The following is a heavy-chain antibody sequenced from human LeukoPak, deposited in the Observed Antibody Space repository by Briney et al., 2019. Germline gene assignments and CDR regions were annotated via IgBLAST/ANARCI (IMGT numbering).Heavy chain of an antibody. D-gene: IGHD5-12*01. CDR3: ARAVGYSGYDGFYYYYGMDV. V-gene: IGHV1-2*02. Sequence: ASVKVSCKTSGYTFRDYGITWVRQAPGQGLEWMGWINPNSDGTNYAQKFQGRVTMTRDTSISTAYMELSRLRSDDTAVYYCARAVGYSGYDGFYYYYGMDVWGQGTTVTVSS. J-gene: IGHJ6*02. CDR1: GYTFRDYG. CDR2: INPNSDGT.